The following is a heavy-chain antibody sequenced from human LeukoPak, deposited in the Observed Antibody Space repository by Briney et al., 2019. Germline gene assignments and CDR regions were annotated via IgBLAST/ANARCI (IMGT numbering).Heavy chain of an antibody. V-gene: IGHV3-7*01. Sequence: GGSLRLSCAASGFTFTSYWMSWVRQAPGKGLEWVASIKQDGSQKYYVDSVKGRFTFSRDNAKSSLYLQMNTLRAEDTAVYYCARPAYCGGDCYSHFDYWGQGTLVTVSS. CDR2: IKQDGSQK. CDR3: ARPAYCGGDCYSHFDY. CDR1: GFTFTSYW. D-gene: IGHD2-21*02. J-gene: IGHJ4*02.